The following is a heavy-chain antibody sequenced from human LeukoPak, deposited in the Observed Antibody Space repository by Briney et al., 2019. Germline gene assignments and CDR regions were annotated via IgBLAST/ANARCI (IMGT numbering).Heavy chain of an antibody. CDR2: MYHSGST. V-gene: IGHV4-4*02. Sequence: SGTLSLTCAVSGASLRDTNWWIWVRQPPGKGLEWIAEMYHSGSTNLSPSLKSRLSTSVDESRNHFSLTLKSVTAADTAIYYCARGRGIYPSGTMRTFDSWGQGSLVIVSS. CDR3: ARGRGIYPSGTMRTFDS. J-gene: IGHJ5*01. D-gene: IGHD3-16*01. CDR1: GASLRDTNW.